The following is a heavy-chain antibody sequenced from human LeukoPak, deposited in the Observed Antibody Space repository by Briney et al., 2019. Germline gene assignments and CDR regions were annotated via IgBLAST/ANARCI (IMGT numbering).Heavy chain of an antibody. Sequence: GASVKVSCKASGYTFTSYDINWVRQATGQGLEWMGWMIPNSGNTGYAQKFQGRVTMTRNTSISTAYMELSSLRSEDTAVYYCARAPPGGGSRRTHYYYYYMDVWGKGTTVTVFS. CDR1: GYTFTSYD. D-gene: IGHD1-26*01. J-gene: IGHJ6*03. V-gene: IGHV1-8*01. CDR3: ARAPPGGGSRRTHYYYYYMDV. CDR2: MIPNSGNT.